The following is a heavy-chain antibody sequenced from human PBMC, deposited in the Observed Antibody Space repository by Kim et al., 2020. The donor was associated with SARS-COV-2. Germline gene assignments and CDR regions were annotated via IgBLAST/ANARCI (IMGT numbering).Heavy chain of an antibody. J-gene: IGHJ3*02. V-gene: IGHV1-18*01. CDR2: ISAYNGNT. CDR3: ARADYGDYFGAFDI. D-gene: IGHD4-17*01. CDR1: GYTFTSYG. Sequence: ASVKVSCKASGYTFTSYGISWVRQAPGQGLEWMGWISAYNGNTNYAQKLQGSVTMTTETSTSTAYMELRSLRSDDTAVYYCARADYGDYFGAFDIWGQGTMVTVSS.